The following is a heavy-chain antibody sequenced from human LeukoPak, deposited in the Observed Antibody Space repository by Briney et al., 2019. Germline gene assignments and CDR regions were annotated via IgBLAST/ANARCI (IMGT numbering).Heavy chain of an antibody. Sequence: GESLKISCAASGITASSYAMTWVRQAPGKGLAWVSSISGSGDRTMYADSVKGRFTISRDNFKNTLYLQMNSLRAEDTALYHCAKDPNGDYIGAFDMWGQGTMVTVSS. CDR2: ISGSGDRT. CDR1: GITASSYA. J-gene: IGHJ3*02. CDR3: AKDPNGDYIGAFDM. V-gene: IGHV3-23*01. D-gene: IGHD4-17*01.